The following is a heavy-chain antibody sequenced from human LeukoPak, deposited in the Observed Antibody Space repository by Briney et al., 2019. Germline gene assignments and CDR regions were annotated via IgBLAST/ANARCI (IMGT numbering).Heavy chain of an antibody. CDR2: IRYDGTYK. Sequence: GGSLRLSCAASQFTFSNYGLHWVRQAPGKGLEWVAFIRYDGTYKSYTDSVKGRFTISRDNSKNTLYLQMHSLRTGDTGVYYCARQTPFSSGWLGRFDPWGQGTLVTVSS. CDR3: ARQTPFSSGWLGRFDP. D-gene: IGHD6-19*01. V-gene: IGHV3-30*02. J-gene: IGHJ5*02. CDR1: QFTFSNYG.